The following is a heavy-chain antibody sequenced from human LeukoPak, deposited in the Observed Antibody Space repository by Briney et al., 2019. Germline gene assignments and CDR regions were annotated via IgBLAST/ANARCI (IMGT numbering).Heavy chain of an antibody. CDR3: ARVEDGYSYGATFDY. CDR2: IIPIFGTA. Sequence: SVKVSCKASGGTFRSYAISWVRQAPGQGLEWMGGIIPIFGTANYAQKFQGRVTITADESTSTAYMELSSLRSEDTAAYYCARVEDGYSYGATFDYWGQGTLVTVSS. CDR1: GGTFRSYA. J-gene: IGHJ4*02. V-gene: IGHV1-69*01. D-gene: IGHD5-18*01.